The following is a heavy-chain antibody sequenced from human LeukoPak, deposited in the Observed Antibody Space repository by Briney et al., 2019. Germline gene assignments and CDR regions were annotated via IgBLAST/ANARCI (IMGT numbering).Heavy chain of an antibody. Sequence: SSETLSLTCTVSGGSISSYYWSWIRQPAGKGLEWIGRIYTSGSTNYNPSLKSRVTMSVDTSKNQFSLKLSSVTAADTAVYYCARSVIWFGDLGTFDIWGQGTMVTVSS. J-gene: IGHJ3*02. V-gene: IGHV4-4*07. CDR3: ARSVIWFGDLGTFDI. CDR2: IYTSGST. CDR1: GGSISSYY. D-gene: IGHD3-10*01.